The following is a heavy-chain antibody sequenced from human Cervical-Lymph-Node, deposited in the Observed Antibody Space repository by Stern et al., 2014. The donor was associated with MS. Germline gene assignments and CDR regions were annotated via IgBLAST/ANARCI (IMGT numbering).Heavy chain of an antibody. J-gene: IGHJ6*02. V-gene: IGHV3-30*03. Sequence: VQLVQSGGGVVQPGRSLRLSCAVSGFSLNSLGMHWVRQAPGKGLEWVAVISIVGSKRRYGYSVKGRFSISRDISNNTLYLQMNSLRPEDTAVYYCLGVGDAMHVWGQGTTVIVSS. CDR3: LGVGDAMHV. CDR2: ISIVGSKR. CDR1: GFSLNSLG.